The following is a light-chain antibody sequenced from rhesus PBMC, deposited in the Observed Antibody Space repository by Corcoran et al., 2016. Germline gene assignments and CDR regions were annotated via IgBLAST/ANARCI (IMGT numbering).Light chain of an antibody. CDR2: KAS. CDR3: QQYNNSPFT. J-gene: IGKJ3*01. CDR1: QGISSY. V-gene: IGKV1-25*01. Sequence: DIQMTQSPSSLSASVGDTVTITCRASQGISSYLAWYQQTPGKAPKLLIYKASTLQSGVPTRFSGSGSGKDVTLTISSMQPEDSATYYCQQYNNSPFTFGPGTKLDIK.